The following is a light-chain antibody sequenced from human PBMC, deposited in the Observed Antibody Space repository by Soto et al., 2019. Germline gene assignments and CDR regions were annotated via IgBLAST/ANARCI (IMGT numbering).Light chain of an antibody. CDR2: EVS. V-gene: IGLV2-14*01. CDR1: SSDIGSYNS. Sequence: QSVLTQPASLSGSPGQSITISCTGTSSDIGSYNSVSWYQHHPGKAPKLMIYEVSNRPSGVSNRFSGSKSGNTASLTISGLQAEDEAAYYCSSFTSSSTVVFGGGTKVTVL. J-gene: IGLJ2*01. CDR3: SSFTSSSTVV.